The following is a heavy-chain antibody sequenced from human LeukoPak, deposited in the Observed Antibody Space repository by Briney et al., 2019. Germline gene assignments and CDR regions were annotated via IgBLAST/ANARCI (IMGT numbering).Heavy chain of an antibody. V-gene: IGHV3-23*01. CDR3: ARYFFD. CDR1: GLSFSSNA. Sequence: GGSLRLSCAASGLSFSSNAFNWVRQAPGKGLEWVSAISDSGDLTQYADSVRGRFTISRDNSKNTVYLQMNSLRVEDTAVYYCARYFFDWGRGTLVNVSS. CDR2: ISDSGDLT. J-gene: IGHJ4*02.